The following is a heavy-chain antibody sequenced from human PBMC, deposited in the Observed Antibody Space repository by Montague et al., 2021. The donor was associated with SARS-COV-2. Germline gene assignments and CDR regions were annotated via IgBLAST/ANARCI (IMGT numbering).Heavy chain of an antibody. CDR1: GVSITTYY. CDR2: IYYSGST. D-gene: IGHD4-23*01. V-gene: IGHV4-59*01. CDR3: ARGGGDYGGNPFDY. J-gene: IGHJ4*02. Sequence: SETLSLTCTVSGVSITTYYWSWIRQPPGKGLEWIGYIYYSGSTYYTPSLKSRFSFSVDASKNEFSLRLTSVSAADTAVYYCARGGGDYGGNPFDYRGQGTLVTVSS.